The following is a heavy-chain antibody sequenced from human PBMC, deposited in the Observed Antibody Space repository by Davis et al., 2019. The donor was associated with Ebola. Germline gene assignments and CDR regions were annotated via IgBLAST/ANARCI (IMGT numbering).Heavy chain of an antibody. CDR1: GYTFTSYG. CDR3: ARSWGVVVVAATPNWFDP. D-gene: IGHD2-15*01. Sequence: ASVKVSCKASGYTFTSYGISWVRQAPGQGLEWMGWISAYNGNTNYAQKLQGRVTMTTDTSTSTAYMELRSLRSDDTAVYYCARSWGVVVVAATPNWFDPWGQGTLVTVSS. CDR2: ISAYNGNT. V-gene: IGHV1-18*01. J-gene: IGHJ5*02.